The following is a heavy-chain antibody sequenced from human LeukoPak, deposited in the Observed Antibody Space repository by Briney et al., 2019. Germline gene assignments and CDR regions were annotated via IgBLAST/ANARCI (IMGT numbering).Heavy chain of an antibody. J-gene: IGHJ4*02. CDR2: THTCRNT. CDR1: GVSISSFH. V-gene: IGHV4-4*07. Sequence: SETLSLTCTVSGVSISSFHWSWIRQPAGQGLEFIGRTHTCRNTDYNPSLKTRVSMSVDTSKNQFSLKLSSVTAADTAVYYCASVEIGRTTSDYWGQGTLVTVSS. CDR3: ASVEIGRTTSDY. D-gene: IGHD5-12*01.